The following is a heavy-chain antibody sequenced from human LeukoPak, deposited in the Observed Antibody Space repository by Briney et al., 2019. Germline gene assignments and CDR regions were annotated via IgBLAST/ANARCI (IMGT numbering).Heavy chain of an antibody. V-gene: IGHV4-61*02. CDR2: IYTSGST. CDR1: GGSISSGSYY. CDR3: ARAGYDYVWGSYLKNWFDP. Sequence: SQTLSLTCTVSGGSISSGSYYWSWIRQPAGKGLEWIGRIYTSGSTNYNPSLKSRVTISVDTSKNQFSLKLSSVTAADTAVYYCARAGYDYVWGSYLKNWFDPWGQGTLVTVSS. J-gene: IGHJ5*02. D-gene: IGHD3-16*02.